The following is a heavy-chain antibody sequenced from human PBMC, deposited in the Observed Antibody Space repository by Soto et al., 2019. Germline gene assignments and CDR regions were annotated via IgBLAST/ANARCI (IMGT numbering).Heavy chain of an antibody. D-gene: IGHD5-18*01. CDR3: AREKDTTMAPSFDN. CDR1: GFTFSSYG. CDR2: IWYDGSNK. Sequence: QVQLVESGGGVVQPGRSLRLSCAASGFTFSSYGMHWVRQAPGKGLEWVAVIWYDGSNKNYADSVKGRFIISRDNSKNTLYMQMNSLRAEDTAVYYCAREKDTTMAPSFDNWGQGTLVTVSS. J-gene: IGHJ4*02. V-gene: IGHV3-33*01.